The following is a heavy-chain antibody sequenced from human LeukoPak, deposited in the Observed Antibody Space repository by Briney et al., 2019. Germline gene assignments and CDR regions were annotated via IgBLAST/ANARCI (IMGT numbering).Heavy chain of an antibody. CDR3: ARERWLQSVFDY. D-gene: IGHD5-24*01. CDR2: ISYDGSNK. V-gene: IGHV3-30-3*01. Sequence: PGGSLRLSCAASGFTFSSYAMHWVRQAPGKGLEWVAVISYDGSNKYYADSVKGRFTISRDNSKNTLYLQMNSLRAEDTAVYYCARERWLQSVFDYWGQGTLVTVSS. J-gene: IGHJ4*02. CDR1: GFTFSSYA.